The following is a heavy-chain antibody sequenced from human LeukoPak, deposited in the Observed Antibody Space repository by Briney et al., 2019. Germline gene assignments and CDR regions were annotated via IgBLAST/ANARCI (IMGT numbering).Heavy chain of an antibody. CDR3: ARDIIAVASLDY. J-gene: IGHJ4*02. CDR2: INPNSGGT. D-gene: IGHD6-19*01. CDR1: GYTFTDYY. V-gene: IGHV1-2*02. Sequence: AASVKVSCKASGYTFTDYYMHWVRQAPGQGLEWMGWINPNSGGTNYAQKFQGRVTMTRDTSISTAYMELSRLRSDDTAVYYCARDIIAVASLDYWGQGTLVTVSS.